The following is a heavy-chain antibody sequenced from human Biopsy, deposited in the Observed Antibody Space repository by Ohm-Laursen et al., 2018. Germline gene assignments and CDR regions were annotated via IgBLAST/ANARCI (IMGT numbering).Heavy chain of an antibody. Sequence: SETLYLTCTVSGVSINGGRYYWNWIRHHPGKGLEWIGSIFYRGSTHYKPSLKSRVNISVDTSKNQFSLKLNSVTAADTAVHYCARDYDTSGYYYVSWGQGTLVTVSS. CDR2: IFYRGST. V-gene: IGHV4-39*01. J-gene: IGHJ5*02. CDR1: GVSINGGRYY. CDR3: ARDYDTSGYYYVS. D-gene: IGHD3-22*01.